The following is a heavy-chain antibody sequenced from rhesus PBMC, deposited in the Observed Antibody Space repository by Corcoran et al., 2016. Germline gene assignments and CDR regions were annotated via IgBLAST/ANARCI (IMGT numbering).Heavy chain of an antibody. CDR3: ARSGDRVVFTAGFDY. D-gene: IGHD2-27*01. Sequence: QLQLQESVPGLVKPSETLSLTCAVSGGSISSNYWSWIRQPPGKGLEWIGRISGGGGNTDYNPSLKSRGTISTDTSKNQFSLKLSSVTAADTAVYYCARSGDRVVFTAGFDYWGQGVLVTVSS. CDR1: GGSISSNY. V-gene: IGHV4-173*01. CDR2: ISGGGGNT. J-gene: IGHJ4*01.